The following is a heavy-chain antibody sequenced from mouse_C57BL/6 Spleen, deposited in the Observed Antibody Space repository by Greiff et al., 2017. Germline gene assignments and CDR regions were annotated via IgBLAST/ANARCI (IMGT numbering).Heavy chain of an antibody. CDR2: ITPSNGGT. CDR3: ARRRRGYLPFDY. V-gene: IGHV1-53*01. CDR1: GYTFTSYW. Sequence: QVQLQQPGTELVKPGASVKLSCKASGYTFTSYWMHWVKPRPGQGLEWIGNITPSNGGTNYNEKFKSKATLTVDKSSSPAYMQLSSLTSEDSAVYYCARRRRGYLPFDYWGQGTTLTVSS. J-gene: IGHJ2*01.